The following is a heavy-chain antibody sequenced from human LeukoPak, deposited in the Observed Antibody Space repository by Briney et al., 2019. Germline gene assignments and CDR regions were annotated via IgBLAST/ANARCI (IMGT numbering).Heavy chain of an antibody. CDR2: IYHSGST. Sequence: PSETLSLTCTVSGYSISSGYYWGWIRQPPGKGLEWIGSIYHSGSTYYNPSLKRRVTISVDTSKNQFSLKLSPVTAADTAVYYCVAAAGTWLRDFGWFDPWGQGTLVTVSS. CDR1: GYSISSGYY. V-gene: IGHV4-38-2*02. CDR3: VAAAGTWLRDFGWFDP. D-gene: IGHD6-13*01. J-gene: IGHJ5*02.